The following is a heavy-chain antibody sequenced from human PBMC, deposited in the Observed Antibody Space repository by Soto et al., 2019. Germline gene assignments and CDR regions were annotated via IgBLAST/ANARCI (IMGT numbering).Heavy chain of an antibody. D-gene: IGHD3-16*01. CDR1: GYTFSSYG. J-gene: IGHJ4*02. CDR2: IIGDNGNA. Sequence: VQLVQSGDEVQRPGASVKVSCKTSGYTFSSYGIIWVRQAPGHGLEWMGWIIGDNGNADYAQKFQGRVQMTTDTSTSPVFMELRPLCSADTALYYCAREGWLGELLYWGQGSLVTVS. V-gene: IGHV1-18*01. CDR3: AREGWLGELLY.